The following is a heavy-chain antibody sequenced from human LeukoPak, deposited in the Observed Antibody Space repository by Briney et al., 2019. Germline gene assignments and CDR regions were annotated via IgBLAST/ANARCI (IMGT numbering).Heavy chain of an antibody. CDR3: AKDGVGARHYYYYYYMDV. Sequence: GGSLRLSCAASGFTFSSYAMSWVRQAPGKGLKWVSAISGSGGSTYYADSVKGRFTISRDNSKNTLYLQMNSLRAEDTAAYYCAKDGVGARHYYYYYYMDVWGKGTTVTVSS. J-gene: IGHJ6*03. CDR1: GFTFSSYA. V-gene: IGHV3-23*01. D-gene: IGHD1-26*01. CDR2: ISGSGGST.